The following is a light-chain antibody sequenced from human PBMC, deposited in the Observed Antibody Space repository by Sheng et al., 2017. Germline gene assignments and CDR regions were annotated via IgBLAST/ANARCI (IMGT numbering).Light chain of an antibody. J-gene: IGKJ4*01. CDR1: QRVSSSY. CDR2: DAS. V-gene: IGKV3-20*01. Sequence: IVLTQSPGTLSLSPGERATLSCRASQRVSSSYVAWYQQKPGQAPRLLIYDASNRATGIPARFSGSGSGTDFTLTISRLEPEDFAVYYCQQYGSSPTFGGGTKVEIK. CDR3: QQYGSSPT.